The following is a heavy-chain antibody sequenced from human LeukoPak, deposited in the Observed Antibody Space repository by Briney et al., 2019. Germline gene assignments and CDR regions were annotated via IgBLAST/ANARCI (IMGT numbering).Heavy chain of an antibody. J-gene: IGHJ6*03. Sequence: GASVKVSCKASGYTFTGYYMHWVRQAPGQGLEWMGWINPNSGGTNYAQKFQGRVTMTRDTSISTAYMELSRLRSDDTAVYYCARDRRFRSSSSHYYYYYMDVWGKGTTVTVSS. CDR2: INPNSGGT. CDR1: GYTFTGYY. V-gene: IGHV1-2*02. CDR3: ARDRRFRSSSSHYYYYYMDV. D-gene: IGHD6-6*01.